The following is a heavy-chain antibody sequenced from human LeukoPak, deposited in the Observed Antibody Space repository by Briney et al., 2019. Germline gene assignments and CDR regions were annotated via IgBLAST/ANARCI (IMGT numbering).Heavy chain of an antibody. D-gene: IGHD6-13*01. CDR2: INHSGST. CDR1: GGSFSGYY. V-gene: IGHV4-34*01. CDR3: ADRGEQQLFTGGY. Sequence: SETLSLTCAVYGGSFSGYYWCWIRQPPGKGLEWIGEINHSGSTNYNPSLKSRVTISVDTSKNQFSLKLSSVTAADTAVYYCADRGEQQLFTGGYWGQGTLVTVSS. J-gene: IGHJ4*02.